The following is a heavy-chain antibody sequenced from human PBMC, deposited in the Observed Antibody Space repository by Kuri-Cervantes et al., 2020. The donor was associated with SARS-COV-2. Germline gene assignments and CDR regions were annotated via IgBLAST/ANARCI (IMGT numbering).Heavy chain of an antibody. CDR2: ISWNSGCL. CDR3: AKDLSGSYYFDY. CDR1: GFTFDDDA. J-gene: IGHJ4*02. Sequence: SLKISCAASGFTFDDDAMHWVRQAPGKGLEWVSRISWNSGCLGADSVKGRFTISRDNSKNTLYLQMNSLRAEDTAVYYCAKDLSGSYYFDYWGQGTLVTVSS. V-gene: IGHV3-9*01. D-gene: IGHD1-26*01.